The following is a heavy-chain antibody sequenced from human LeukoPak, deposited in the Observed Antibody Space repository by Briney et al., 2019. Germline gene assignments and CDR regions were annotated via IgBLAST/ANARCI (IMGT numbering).Heavy chain of an antibody. J-gene: IGHJ6*02. V-gene: IGHV3-30*18. CDR3: AKEGQWELLYPIYGMDV. CDR1: GFTFSSYG. D-gene: IGHD1-26*01. Sequence: GGSLRLSCAASGFTFSSYGMHWVRQAPGKGLEWVAVISYDGSNKYYADSVKGRFTISRDNSKNTLYLQMNSLRAEDTTVYYCAKEGQWELLYPIYGMDVWGQGTTVTVSS. CDR2: ISYDGSNK.